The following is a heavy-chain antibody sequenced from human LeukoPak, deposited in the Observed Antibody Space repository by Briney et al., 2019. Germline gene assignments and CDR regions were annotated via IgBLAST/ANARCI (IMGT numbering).Heavy chain of an antibody. D-gene: IGHD2-2*03. CDR1: GGSISSGGYY. V-gene: IGHV4-31*03. CDR3: AMLGGPGYCSSTSCQKAFDY. CDR2: IYYSGST. J-gene: IGHJ4*02. Sequence: SETLSLTCTVSGGSISSGGYYWSWIRQHPGKGLEWIGYIYYSGSTYYNPSLKSRGTISVDTSKNQFSLKLSSVTAADMAVYYCAMLGGPGYCSSTSCQKAFDYWGQGTLVTVSS.